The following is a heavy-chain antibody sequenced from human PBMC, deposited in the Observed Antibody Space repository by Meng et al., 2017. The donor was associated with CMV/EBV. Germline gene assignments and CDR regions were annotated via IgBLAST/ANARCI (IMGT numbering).Heavy chain of an antibody. CDR2: ISYDGSNK. D-gene: IGHD1-26*01. CDR3: ARESFGSHFDY. CDR1: GFTSSSYA. Sequence: SLKISCAATGFTSSSYAMHWVRQAPGKGLEWVAVISYDGSNKYYADSVKGRFTISRDNSKNTLYLQMNSLRAEDTAVYYCARESFGSHFDYWGQGTLVTVSS. J-gene: IGHJ4*02. V-gene: IGHV3-30-3*01.